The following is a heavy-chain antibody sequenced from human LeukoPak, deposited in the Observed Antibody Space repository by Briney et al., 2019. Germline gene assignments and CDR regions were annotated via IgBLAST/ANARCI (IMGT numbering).Heavy chain of an antibody. Sequence: PGESLKISCKGSGYSFTSYWIGWVRQMPGKGLEWMGIIHPGDSDTRYSPSFQGQVTISADKSINTAYLQWSSLKASDTAMYFCVNSYIPANTRKVDHWGQGTLVTVSS. CDR2: IHPGDSDT. CDR3: VNSYIPANTRKVDH. D-gene: IGHD5-12*01. CDR1: GYSFTSYW. V-gene: IGHV5-51*01. J-gene: IGHJ5*02.